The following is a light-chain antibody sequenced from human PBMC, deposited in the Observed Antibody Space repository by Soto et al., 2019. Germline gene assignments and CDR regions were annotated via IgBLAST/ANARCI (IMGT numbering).Light chain of an antibody. J-gene: IGLJ1*01. V-gene: IGLV2-23*01. CDR3: CSYAGSDTYV. CDR1: SSFVANYNL. CDR2: EGG. Sequence: QSVLTQPASVSESPGQSVTISCTGTSSFVANYNLVSWYQQHPGRAPKVLIYEGGRRPSGVSNRFSGSTSGNVASLTISGLQAEDEADYYCCSYAGSDTYVFGNGTNVTVL.